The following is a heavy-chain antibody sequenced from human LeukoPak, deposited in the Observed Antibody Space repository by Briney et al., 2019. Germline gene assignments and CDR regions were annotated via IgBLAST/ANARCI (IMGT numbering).Heavy chain of an antibody. Sequence: GGSLRLSCTASGFTFGDYAMSWVRQAPGKGLEWVGFIRSKAYGGTTEYAASVKGRFTISRDDSKSIAYLQMNSLKTEDTAVYYCTTRASSGSPALYYFDYWGQGTLVTVSS. CDR2: IRSKAYGGTT. CDR3: TTRASSGSPALYYFDY. J-gene: IGHJ4*02. V-gene: IGHV3-49*04. D-gene: IGHD1-26*01. CDR1: GFTFGDYA.